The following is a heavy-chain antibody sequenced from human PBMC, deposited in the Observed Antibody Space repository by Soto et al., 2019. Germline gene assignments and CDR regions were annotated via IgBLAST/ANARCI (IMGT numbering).Heavy chain of an antibody. D-gene: IGHD3-3*01. J-gene: IGHJ3*02. CDR3: AREGGEYHDFWNGYYQLEAFDI. V-gene: IGHV3-30-3*01. CDR1: GFTFISNA. CDR2: ISYDGSNK. Sequence: QVQLVESGGGVVQPGRSLRLSCAASGFTFISNAMHWVRQAPGKGLEWVAVISYDGSNKYYADSVKGRFTITRDKSENTLFLPMTHRRAAETPVYSCAREGGEYHDFWNGYYQLEAFDIWGHGTMVTVSS.